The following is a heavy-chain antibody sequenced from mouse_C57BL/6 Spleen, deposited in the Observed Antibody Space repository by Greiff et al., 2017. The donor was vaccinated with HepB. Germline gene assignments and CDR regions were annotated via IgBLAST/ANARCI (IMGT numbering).Heavy chain of an antibody. V-gene: IGHV10-1*01. CDR3: VRQDYGSSYFDY. CDR1: GFSFNTYA. D-gene: IGHD1-1*01. Sequence: EVQLVESGGGLVQPKGSLKLSCAASGFSFNTYAMNWVRQAPGKGLEWVARIRSKSNNYATYYADSVKDRFTISRDDSESMLYLQMNNLKTEDTAIYYCVRQDYGSSYFDYWGQGTTLTVSS. J-gene: IGHJ2*01. CDR2: IRSKSNNYAT.